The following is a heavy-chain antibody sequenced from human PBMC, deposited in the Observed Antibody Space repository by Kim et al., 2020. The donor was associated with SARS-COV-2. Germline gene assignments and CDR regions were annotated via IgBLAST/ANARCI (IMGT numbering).Heavy chain of an antibody. CDR2: INHSGST. CDR3: ARGYYGDSTRYFDL. Sequence: SETLSLTCAVYGGSFSGYYWSWIRQPPGKGLEWIGEINHSGSTNYNPSLKSRVTISVDTSKNQFSLKLSSVTAADTAVYYCARGYYGDSTRYFDLWGRGTLVTVSS. CDR1: GGSFSGYY. J-gene: IGHJ2*01. D-gene: IGHD4-17*01. V-gene: IGHV4-34*01.